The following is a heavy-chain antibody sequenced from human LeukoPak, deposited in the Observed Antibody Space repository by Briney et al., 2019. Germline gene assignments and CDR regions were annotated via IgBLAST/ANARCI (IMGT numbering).Heavy chain of an antibody. CDR2: INHSGST. CDR3: ARLFKYYYDSSGPDDY. D-gene: IGHD3-22*01. V-gene: IGHV4-34*01. Sequence: SETLSLTCAVYGGSFSGYYWSWIRQPPGKGLEWIGEINHSGSTNYNPSLKSRVTISVDTSKNQFSLKLSSVTAADTAVYYCARLFKYYYDSSGPDDYWGQGTLATVSS. J-gene: IGHJ4*02. CDR1: GGSFSGYY.